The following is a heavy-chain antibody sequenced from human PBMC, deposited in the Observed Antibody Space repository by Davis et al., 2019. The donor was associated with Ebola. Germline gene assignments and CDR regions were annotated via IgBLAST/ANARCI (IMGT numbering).Heavy chain of an antibody. CDR2: IYHSGST. J-gene: IGHJ5*02. D-gene: IGHD3-3*01. CDR1: GGSISSGGYS. Sequence: SETLSLTCAVSGGSISSGGYSWSWIRQPPGKGLEWIGYIYHSGSTYYNPSLKSRVTISVDRSKNQFSLKLSSVTAADTAVYYCARGYYDGRGWFDPWGQGTLATVSS. CDR3: ARGYYDGRGWFDP. V-gene: IGHV4-30-2*01.